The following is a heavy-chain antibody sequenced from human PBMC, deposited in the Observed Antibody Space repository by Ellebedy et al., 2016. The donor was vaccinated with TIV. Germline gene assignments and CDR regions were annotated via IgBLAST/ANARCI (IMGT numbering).Heavy chain of an antibody. Sequence: SETLSLXXTVSGGSISSSSYYWGWIRQPPGKGLEWIGSIYYSGSTNYNPSLKSRVTISVDTSKNQFSLKLSSVTAADTAVYYCARGRRYCSSTSCYRGYNWFDPWGQGTLVTVSS. J-gene: IGHJ5*02. CDR1: GGSISSSSYY. CDR2: IYYSGST. D-gene: IGHD2-2*01. CDR3: ARGRRYCSSTSCYRGYNWFDP. V-gene: IGHV4-39*07.